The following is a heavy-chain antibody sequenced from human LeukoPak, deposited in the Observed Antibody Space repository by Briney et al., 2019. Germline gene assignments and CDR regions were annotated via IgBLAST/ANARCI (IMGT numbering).Heavy chain of an antibody. CDR2: IYSSGNT. CDR1: GGSISSYY. D-gene: IGHD2-15*01. CDR3: ARESVGYCSGGSCPYYFDY. V-gene: IGHV4-4*07. J-gene: IGHJ4*02. Sequence: SETLSLTCTVSGGSISSYYWSWVRQPAGKGLEWIGRIYSSGNTNYNPSLKSRVTMSVDTSRNQFSLKLSSVTAADTAVYYCARESVGYCSGGSCPYYFDYWGQGTLVIVSS.